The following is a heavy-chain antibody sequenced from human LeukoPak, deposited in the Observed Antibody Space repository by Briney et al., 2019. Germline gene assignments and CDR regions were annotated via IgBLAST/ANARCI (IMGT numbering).Heavy chain of an antibody. V-gene: IGHV1-45*01. CDR2: ITPFNGNT. Sequence: SVKVSCKASGYTFTGYYMHWVRQAPGQALELMGWITPFNGNTNYAQKFQHRVTITRDRSMSTAYMELSSLRSEDTAMYYCASAFEYDSSLDYWGQGTLVTVSS. CDR3: ASAFEYDSSLDY. D-gene: IGHD6-6*01. CDR1: GYTFTGYY. J-gene: IGHJ4*02.